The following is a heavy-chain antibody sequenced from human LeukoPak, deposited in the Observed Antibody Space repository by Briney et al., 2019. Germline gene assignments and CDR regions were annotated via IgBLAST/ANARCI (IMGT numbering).Heavy chain of an antibody. V-gene: IGHV1-2*02. CDR3: ARLTVAGIGHYFDY. CDR1: GYTFTGYY. CDR2: INPNSGGT. Sequence: ASVKVSCKASGYTFTGYYMHWVRQAPGQGLEWMGWINPNSGGTNYAQKFQGRVTMTRDTSISTAYMELSRLRSDDTAVYYCARLTVAGIGHYFDYWGQGTLVTVSS. J-gene: IGHJ4*02. D-gene: IGHD6-13*01.